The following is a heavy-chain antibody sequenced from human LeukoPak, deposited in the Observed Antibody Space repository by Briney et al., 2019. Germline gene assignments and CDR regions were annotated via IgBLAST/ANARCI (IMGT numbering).Heavy chain of an antibody. CDR3: ATARNFRFEY. D-gene: IGHD1-7*01. Sequence: GGSLRLSCATSGLTFRTTWMHWVRQAPGKGLMWVSRMNGEGTTIDYADSVKGRFPVSRDYAKNTLFLQMNNLRTEDTALYFCATARNFRFEYWGQGSLVIVSA. V-gene: IGHV3-74*01. J-gene: IGHJ4*02. CDR2: MNGEGTTI. CDR1: GLTFRTTW.